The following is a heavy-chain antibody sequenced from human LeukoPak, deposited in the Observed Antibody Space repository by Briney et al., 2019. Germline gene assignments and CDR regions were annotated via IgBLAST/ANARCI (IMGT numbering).Heavy chain of an antibody. CDR2: INPNSGDA. CDR1: GFPFNGYY. V-gene: IGHV1-2*02. D-gene: IGHD3-22*01. J-gene: IGHJ3*02. Sequence: ASVKVACKASGFPFNGYYMHWVRQAPGQGLEWMGWINPNSGDANYAQKFQGRDTMTRDTSISTAYMELRRLRSDDTAVYHCAREGDSSADAFDIWGQGTMVTVSS. CDR3: AREGDSSADAFDI.